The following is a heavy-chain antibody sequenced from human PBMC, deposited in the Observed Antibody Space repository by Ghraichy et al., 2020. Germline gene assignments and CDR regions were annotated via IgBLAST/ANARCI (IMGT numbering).Heavy chain of an antibody. V-gene: IGHV4-59*01. CDR3: ARGDSGIYYFDY. Sequence: SQTLSLTCTVSGGSISSYYWSWIRQPPGKGLEWIGYIYYSGSTNYNPSLKSRVTLSVDTSKNQFSLKLSSVTAADTAVYYCARGDSGIYYFDYWGQGTLVTVSS. CDR1: GGSISSYY. CDR2: IYYSGST. D-gene: IGHD1-26*01. J-gene: IGHJ4*02.